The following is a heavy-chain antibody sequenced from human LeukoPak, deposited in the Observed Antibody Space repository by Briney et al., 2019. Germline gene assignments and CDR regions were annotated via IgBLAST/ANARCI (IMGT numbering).Heavy chain of an antibody. Sequence: GASVKVSCKASGYTFSNYGISWVRQAPGQGLEWMGWISAYNGNTNYAQKLQGRVTMTIDTSTSTAYMDLRSLTSDDTAVYYCARSIAVAGTIDYWGQGTLVTVSS. V-gene: IGHV1-18*01. CDR2: ISAYNGNT. CDR1: GYTFSNYG. J-gene: IGHJ4*02. CDR3: ARSIAVAGTIDY. D-gene: IGHD6-19*01.